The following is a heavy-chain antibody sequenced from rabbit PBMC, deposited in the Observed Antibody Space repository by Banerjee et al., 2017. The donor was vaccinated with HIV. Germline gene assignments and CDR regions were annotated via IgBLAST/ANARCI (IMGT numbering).Heavy chain of an antibody. CDR1: GFSFSSSYW. CDR3: ARDRADDSGAYLNL. Sequence: QEQLEESGGDLVKPEGSLTLTCTASGFSFSSSYWICWVRQAPGKGLEWIACIYAGSSGTTYYASWAKGRFTISKTSSTTVTLQMTSLTAADTATYFCARDRADDSGAYLNLWGPGTLVTVS. CDR2: IYAGSSGTT. V-gene: IGHV1S45*01. J-gene: IGHJ4*01. D-gene: IGHD1-1*01.